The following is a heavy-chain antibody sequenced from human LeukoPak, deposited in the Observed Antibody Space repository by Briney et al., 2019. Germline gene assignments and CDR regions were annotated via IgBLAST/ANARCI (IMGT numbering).Heavy chain of an antibody. CDR1: GFTFSNYA. V-gene: IGHV3-23*01. D-gene: IGHD2-2*01. Sequence: PGGSLRLSCAASGFTFSNYAMRWVSQAPGNGLEWVSAIDSLKGRSTISRDNAKNSLYLQMNRLRAEDTAVYYLATPRGCGSSRSKNFEYWGEGTLVTVSS. CDR3: ATPRGCGSSRSKNFEY. CDR2: I. J-gene: IGHJ4*02.